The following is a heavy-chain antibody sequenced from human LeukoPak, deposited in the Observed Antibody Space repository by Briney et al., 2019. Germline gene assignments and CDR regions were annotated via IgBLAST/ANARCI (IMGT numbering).Heavy chain of an antibody. CDR3: ARVVFEVGFQFDF. J-gene: IGHJ4*02. D-gene: IGHD1-26*01. CDR2: ISTYNDNT. Sequence: ASVKVSCKASGYTFNNYGINWVRQAPGQGLEWMGWISTYNDNTNYAQKLQGRVTMTTDTYTSTAYMELRSLTSDDTAVYYCARVVFEVGFQFDFWGQGTLVTVSS. CDR1: GYTFNNYG. V-gene: IGHV1-18*01.